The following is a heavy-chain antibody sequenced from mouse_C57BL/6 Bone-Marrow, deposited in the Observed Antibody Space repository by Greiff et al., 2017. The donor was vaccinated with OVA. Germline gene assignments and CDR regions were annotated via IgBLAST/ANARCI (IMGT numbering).Heavy chain of an antibody. CDR1: GYTFTSYW. CDR3: ARRGAGKPSWFAY. Sequence: QVQLQQPGAELVKPGASVKMSCKASGYTFTSYWITWVKQRPGQGLEWIGDIYPGSGSTNYNEKFKSKATLTVDTSSSTAYMQLSSLTSEDSAVYYCARRGAGKPSWFAYWGQGTLVTVSA. CDR2: IYPGSGST. J-gene: IGHJ3*01. V-gene: IGHV1-55*01.